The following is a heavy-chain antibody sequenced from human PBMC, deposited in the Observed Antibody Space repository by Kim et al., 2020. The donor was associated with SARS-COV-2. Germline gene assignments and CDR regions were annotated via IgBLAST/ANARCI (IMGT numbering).Heavy chain of an antibody. D-gene: IGHD1-26*01. CDR3: ARDLATSNDALDI. V-gene: IGHV4-31*02. Sequence: YYNPSLESRIYISMDPSKDHFSLKVRSVTAADTAVYFCARDLATSNDALDIWGQGTMVTVSS. J-gene: IGHJ3*02.